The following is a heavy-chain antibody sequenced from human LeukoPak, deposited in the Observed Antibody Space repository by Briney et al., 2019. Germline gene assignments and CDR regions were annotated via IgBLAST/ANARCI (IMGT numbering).Heavy chain of an antibody. D-gene: IGHD4-17*01. CDR1: GYSFTKYW. CDR3: AGARHGDYRWDY. CDR2: IHSADSNT. V-gene: IGHV5-51*01. Sequence: GESLKISCQDSGYSFTKYWIGWVRQMPGKGVEWMGIIHSADSNTKYSPSFQGQVTISADKSISTAYLQWSGLKASDTAMYYCAGARHGDYRWDYWGQGTLVTVSS. J-gene: IGHJ4*02.